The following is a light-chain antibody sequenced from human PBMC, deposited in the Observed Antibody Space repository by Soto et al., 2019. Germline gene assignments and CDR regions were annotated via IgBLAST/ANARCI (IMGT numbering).Light chain of an antibody. CDR3: QQYRGPVMYT. V-gene: IGKV3-20*01. Sequence: EIVLTQSPGTLSLSPGEGATLSCRASQSVSNTYLAWYQQKPGQAPRLLIYSTSRRASGIPDRFSGSGAGTDFTLTINRLEPEDFADYYCQQYRGPVMYTFGQRTNLEIK. CDR1: QSVSNTY. J-gene: IGKJ2*01. CDR2: STS.